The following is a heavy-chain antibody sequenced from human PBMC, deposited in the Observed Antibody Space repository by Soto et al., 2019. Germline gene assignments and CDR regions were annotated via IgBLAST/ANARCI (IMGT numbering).Heavy chain of an antibody. D-gene: IGHD3-9*01. CDR2: IYYSGST. CDR3: ARDKHIRYFDAYYFDY. J-gene: IGHJ4*02. Sequence: SETLSLTCTVSGGSISSYYWSWIRQPPGKGLEWIGYIYYSGSTNYNPSLKSRVTISVDTSKNQFSLKLSSVTAADTAVYYCARDKHIRYFDAYYFDYWGQGTLVTVSS. V-gene: IGHV4-59*01. CDR1: GGSISSYY.